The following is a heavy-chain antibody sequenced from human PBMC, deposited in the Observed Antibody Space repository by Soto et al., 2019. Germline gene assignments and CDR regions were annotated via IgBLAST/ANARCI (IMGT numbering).Heavy chain of an antibody. D-gene: IGHD6-19*01. J-gene: IGHJ4*02. CDR3: AREAVAGTMRYYFDY. CDR1: GGSFSGYY. Sequence: SETLSLTCAVHGGSFSGYYWSWIRQPPGKGLEWIGEINHRGSTNYNPSLGSRVTISVDTSKKQVSLKLSSVTAADTAVYYCAREAVAGTMRYYFDYWGQGTLVTVSS. V-gene: IGHV4-34*01. CDR2: INHRGST.